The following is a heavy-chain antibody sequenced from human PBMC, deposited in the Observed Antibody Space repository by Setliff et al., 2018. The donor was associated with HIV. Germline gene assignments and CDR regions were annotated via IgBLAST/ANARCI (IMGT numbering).Heavy chain of an antibody. CDR2: ISFDGNSK. D-gene: IGHD1-26*01. J-gene: IGHJ5*02. CDR1: GFSFSTYP. V-gene: IGHV3-30*04. Sequence: PGGSLRLSCSASGFSFSTYPMHWVRQAPGKGLEWVAVISFDGNSKYYADAVKGRFTISRDNSKNTLYLQMNSLRPEDTAVYYCARDERYSGSPQYNWLDPWGQGTLVTVSS. CDR3: ARDERYSGSPQYNWLDP.